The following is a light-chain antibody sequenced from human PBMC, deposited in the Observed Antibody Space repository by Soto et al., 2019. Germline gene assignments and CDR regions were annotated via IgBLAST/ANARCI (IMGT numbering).Light chain of an antibody. CDR3: QKYDSAPQT. V-gene: IGKV1-27*01. J-gene: IGKJ1*01. Sequence: DIQMTQSPSSLSASVGDTVTITCRASQGIFDYLAWYQQRPGKVPKLLIYAASTLQTGVPSRFSGSGAGTDFTLTISSLQPEDVATYYCQKYDSAPQTFGQGTKVEIK. CDR1: QGIFDY. CDR2: AAS.